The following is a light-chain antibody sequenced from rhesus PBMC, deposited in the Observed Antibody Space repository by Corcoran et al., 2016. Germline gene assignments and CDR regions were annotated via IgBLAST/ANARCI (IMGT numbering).Light chain of an antibody. CDR2: YAS. CDR3: QQHNSYPRT. Sequence: DIQMTQSPSSLSASVGDTVTITCRASQGISNYLAWYQQKPGKAPKPLIYYASNLESGVPSRFRGSGFGTYFTLTISSLQPEDFATYYGQQHNSYPRTFGQGTKVEIK. J-gene: IGKJ1*01. CDR1: QGISNY. V-gene: IGKV1S14*01.